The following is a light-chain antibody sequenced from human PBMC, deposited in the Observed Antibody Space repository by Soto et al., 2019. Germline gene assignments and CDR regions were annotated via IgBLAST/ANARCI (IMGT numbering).Light chain of an antibody. CDR1: SSDFGGYNY. CDR3: CSYAGTFYV. Sequence: QSVLTQPRSVSGSPGQSVTISCTGTSSDFGGYNYVSWYQHHPGKAPKLMIYDVSERPSGVPDRFSGCKSGNTASLTISGLLAEDEADYYCCSYAGTFYVFGTGTKSPS. CDR2: DVS. V-gene: IGLV2-11*01. J-gene: IGLJ1*01.